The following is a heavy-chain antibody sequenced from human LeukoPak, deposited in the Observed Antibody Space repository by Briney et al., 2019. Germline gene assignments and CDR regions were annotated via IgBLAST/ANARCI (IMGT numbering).Heavy chain of an antibody. Sequence: PGGSLRLSCAASEFIVSSNDMSWVRQAPGRGLEWVSVIYSGGSSYYADSVKGRFTISRDNSKNTVYLQMNSLRAEDTAVYYCATESSGAYPYWGQGTLVTVSS. V-gene: IGHV3-53*01. J-gene: IGHJ4*02. D-gene: IGHD3-10*01. CDR1: EFIVSSND. CDR3: ATESSGAYPY. CDR2: IYSGGSS.